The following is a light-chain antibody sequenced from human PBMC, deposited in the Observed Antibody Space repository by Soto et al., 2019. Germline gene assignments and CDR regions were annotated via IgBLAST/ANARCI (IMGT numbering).Light chain of an antibody. CDR3: QSYDSSLSGHYV. Sequence: QSVLTQPPPVSGAPGQRGTISCTGSSSNIGAGYDVHWYQQLPGTAPKLLIYGNSNRPSGVPDRFSGSKSGTSASLAITGLQAEDEADYYCQSYDSSLSGHYVFGTGTKVTVL. V-gene: IGLV1-40*01. CDR2: GNS. J-gene: IGLJ1*01. CDR1: SSNIGAGYD.